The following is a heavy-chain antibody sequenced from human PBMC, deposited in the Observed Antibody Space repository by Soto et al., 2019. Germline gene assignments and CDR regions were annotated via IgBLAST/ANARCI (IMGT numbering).Heavy chain of an antibody. CDR3: ARGDGTSYFDY. D-gene: IGHD1-26*01. Sequence: LSLTCAVSGYSISSGYYWGWIRQPPGKGLEWIGSIYHSGSTYYNPSLKSRVTISVDTSKNQFSLKLSSVTAADTAVYYCARGDGTSYFDYWGQGTLVTVSS. J-gene: IGHJ4*02. CDR2: IYHSGST. V-gene: IGHV4-38-2*01. CDR1: GYSISSGYY.